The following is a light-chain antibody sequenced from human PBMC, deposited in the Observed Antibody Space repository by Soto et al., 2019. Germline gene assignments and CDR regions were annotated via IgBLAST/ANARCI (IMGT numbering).Light chain of an antibody. CDR1: SSNIGSNT. CDR2: NNN. V-gene: IGLV1-44*01. Sequence: QAVVTQPPSASGTPGQRVTISCSGSSSNIGSNTVNWYQQLPGTAPKLLIYNNNQRPSGVPDRFSGSKSGTSASLAISGLQSEDEADYYCAALDDSLNGLVFGTGTKLTVL. J-gene: IGLJ1*01. CDR3: AALDDSLNGLV.